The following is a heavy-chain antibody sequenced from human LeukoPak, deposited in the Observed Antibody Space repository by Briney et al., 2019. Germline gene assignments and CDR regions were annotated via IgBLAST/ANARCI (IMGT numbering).Heavy chain of an antibody. Sequence: PGGSLRLSCAASGFTFSIYAMSWVRQAPGKGLEWVAVISYDGSNKYYADSVKGRFTISRDNSKNTLYLQMNSLRAEDTAVYYCARAGGSGSYAVTVFDYWGQGTLVTVSS. CDR3: ARAGGSGSYAVTVFDY. CDR2: ISYDGSNK. D-gene: IGHD3-10*01. CDR1: GFTFSIYA. V-gene: IGHV3-30*04. J-gene: IGHJ4*02.